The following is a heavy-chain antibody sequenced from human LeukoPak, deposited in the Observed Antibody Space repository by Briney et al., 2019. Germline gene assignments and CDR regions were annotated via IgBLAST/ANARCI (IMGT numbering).Heavy chain of an antibody. CDR3: ARAYYFDSSGYYGHYYFDS. CDR2: IYYRGST. D-gene: IGHD3-22*01. V-gene: IGHV4-59*01. Sequence: PSETLSLTCTVSGDSISSYYWNWIRQPPGKGLEWIGYIYYRGSTNYNPSLKSRVTISVDTSKNQFSLKLSSVTAADTAVYYCARAYYFDSSGYYGHYYFDSWGQGTLVTVSS. CDR1: GDSISSYY. J-gene: IGHJ4*02.